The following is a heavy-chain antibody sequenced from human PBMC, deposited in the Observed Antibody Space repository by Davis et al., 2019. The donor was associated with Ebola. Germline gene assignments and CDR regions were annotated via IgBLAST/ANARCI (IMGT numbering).Heavy chain of an antibody. J-gene: IGHJ3*02. D-gene: IGHD3-22*01. CDR1: GGSISSGGYY. V-gene: IGHV4-31*03. CDR2: IYYSGST. CDR3: ARDSSEVIKGGAFDI. Sequence: SETLSLTCTVSGGSISSGGYYWSWIRQHPGKGLEWIGYIYYSGSTYYNPSLKSRVTISVDTSKNQFSLKLSSVTAADTAVYYCARDSSEVIKGGAFDIWGQGTMVTVSS.